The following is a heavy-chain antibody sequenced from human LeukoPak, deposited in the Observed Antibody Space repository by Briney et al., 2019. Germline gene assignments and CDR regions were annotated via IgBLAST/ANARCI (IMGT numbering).Heavy chain of an antibody. D-gene: IGHD6-6*01. Sequence: PGRSLRLSCAASGFTFSSYAMHWVRQAPGKGLEWVAFIRYDGSNKYYADSVKGRFTISRDNSKNTLYLQMNSLRAEDTAVYYCAKDVYSSSTGRHLDYWGQGTLVTVSS. CDR3: AKDVYSSSTGRHLDY. V-gene: IGHV3-30*02. CDR1: GFTFSSYA. CDR2: IRYDGSNK. J-gene: IGHJ4*02.